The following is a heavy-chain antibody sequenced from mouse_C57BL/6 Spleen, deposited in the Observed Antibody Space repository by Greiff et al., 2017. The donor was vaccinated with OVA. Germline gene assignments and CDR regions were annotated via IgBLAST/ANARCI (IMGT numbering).Heavy chain of an antibody. CDR2: INPNYGTT. V-gene: IGHV1-39*01. J-gene: IGHJ2*01. CDR3: AKGGSSQYYFDD. Sequence: EVQLQQSGPELVKPGASVKISCKASGYSFTDYNMNWVKQSNGKSLEWIGVINPNYGTTSYNQKFKGKATLTVDQSSSTAYMQLTSLPSEDSAVYYCAKGGSSQYYFDDWGQGTTLTVSS. CDR1: GYSFTDYN. D-gene: IGHD1-1*01.